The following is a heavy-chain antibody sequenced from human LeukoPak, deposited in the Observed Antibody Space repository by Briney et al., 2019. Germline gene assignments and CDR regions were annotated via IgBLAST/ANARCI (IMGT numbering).Heavy chain of an antibody. CDR3: ARVKRRYQVLKPLHETPSHYFDY. CDR1: GGSISTSSYY. V-gene: IGHV4-39*07. D-gene: IGHD2-2*01. Sequence: PSETLSLTCTVSGGSISTSSYYWGWVRQPPGKGLEWIGNIFYSGSTYYSPSLKSRVTISVDTSKNQFSLKLSSVTAADTAMYYCARVKRRYQVLKPLHETPSHYFDYWGQGTLVTVSS. CDR2: IFYSGST. J-gene: IGHJ4*02.